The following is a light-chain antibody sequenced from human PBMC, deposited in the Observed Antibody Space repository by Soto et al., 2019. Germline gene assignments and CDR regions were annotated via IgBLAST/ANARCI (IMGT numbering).Light chain of an antibody. Sequence: QSALTQPRSVSGSPGQAVTISCTATNSDIGVSNHVSWYQLHPGNAPKLLIYDFTERPSGVPDRFSGSKSANAASLSISGLRAEDDADYFCFSYAGSQSWVFGGGTKLTVL. J-gene: IGLJ3*02. CDR3: FSYAGSQSWV. V-gene: IGLV2-11*01. CDR1: NSDIGVSNH. CDR2: DFT.